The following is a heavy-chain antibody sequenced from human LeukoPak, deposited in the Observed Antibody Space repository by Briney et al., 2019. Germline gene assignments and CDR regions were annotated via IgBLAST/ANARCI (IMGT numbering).Heavy chain of an antibody. CDR1: GGSFSGYY. Sequence: PSETLSLTCAVYGGSFSGYYWSWIRQPPGKGLEWIGEINHSGSTNYNPSLKSRVTISVDTSKNQFSLKLSSVTAADTAVYYCARGSGMVRGVIIYYYYYMDVWGKGTTVTVSS. CDR3: ARGSGMVRGVIIYYYYYMDV. V-gene: IGHV4-34*01. J-gene: IGHJ6*03. D-gene: IGHD3-10*01. CDR2: INHSGST.